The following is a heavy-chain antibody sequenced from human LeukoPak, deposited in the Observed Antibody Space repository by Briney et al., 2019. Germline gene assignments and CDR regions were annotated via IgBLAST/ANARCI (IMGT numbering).Heavy chain of an antibody. CDR1: GGSISSGSYY. D-gene: IGHD6-13*01. Sequence: SETLSLTCTVSGGSISSGSYYWSWIRQPAGKGLEWIGRIYTSGSTNYNPSLKSRVTISVDTSKNQFSLKLSSVTAADTAVYYCARTSYSSSWYYFDYWGQETLVTVSS. J-gene: IGHJ4*02. V-gene: IGHV4-61*02. CDR3: ARTSYSSSWYYFDY. CDR2: IYTSGST.